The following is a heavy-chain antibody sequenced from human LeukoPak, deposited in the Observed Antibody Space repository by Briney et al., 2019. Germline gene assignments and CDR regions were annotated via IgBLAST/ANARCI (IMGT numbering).Heavy chain of an antibody. CDR3: AKDSGSSGWYFDY. Sequence: QPGGSLRLSCEASGFTFSSYAMSWVRQAPGKGLEWVSAITGRGDRTYYADSVKGRFTISRDNSKNTLYLQMNSLRAEDTAVYHCAKDSGSSGWYFDYWGQGTLVTVSS. J-gene: IGHJ4*02. CDR2: ITGRGDRT. D-gene: IGHD6-19*01. CDR1: GFTFSSYA. V-gene: IGHV3-23*01.